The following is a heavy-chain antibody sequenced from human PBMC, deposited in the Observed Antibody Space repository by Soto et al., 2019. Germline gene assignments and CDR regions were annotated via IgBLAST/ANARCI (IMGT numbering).Heavy chain of an antibody. CDR1: GGSLSDYY. D-gene: IGHD1-1*01. V-gene: IGHV4-34*01. Sequence: QVQLQQWGAGLLKPSETLSLTCAVSGGSLSDYYWPWIRQSPGKGLEWIGEIHPSGSTYYNPSLRSRVTISVDTSKNQFSLKLTSLTAADTAIYYCARGRDEYKLGNGWGHGTTSPSP. CDR3: ARGRDEYKLGNG. J-gene: IGHJ6*02. CDR2: IHPSGST.